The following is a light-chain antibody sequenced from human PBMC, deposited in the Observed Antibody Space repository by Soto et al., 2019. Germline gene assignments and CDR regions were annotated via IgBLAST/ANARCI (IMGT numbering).Light chain of an antibody. CDR3: QQYCYRPLT. CDR2: ATS. CDR1: QSVGNN. V-gene: IGKV3-15*01. J-gene: IGKJ4*01. Sequence: EIVLTQSPATLSVSPGERATLSCRASQSVGNNFAWYQQKPGQAPRLLIFATSTRATGVPARFIGTGSGTEFTLTFSTLQSEDLAVYYCQQYCYRPLTFSGGAKVEIE.